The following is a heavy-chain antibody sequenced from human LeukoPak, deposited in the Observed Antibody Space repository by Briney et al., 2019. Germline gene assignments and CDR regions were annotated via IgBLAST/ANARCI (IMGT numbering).Heavy chain of an antibody. D-gene: IGHD6-19*01. CDR1: GYTFTGYY. CDR2: INPNSGGT. V-gene: IGHV1-2*02. Sequence: AASVKVSCKASGYTFTGYYMHWVRQAPGQGLEWMGWINPNSGGTNYAQKFQGRVTMTRDTSISTAYMELSRPRSDDTAVYYCARDESVAGTQFDPWGQGTLVTVSS. J-gene: IGHJ5*02. CDR3: ARDESVAGTQFDP.